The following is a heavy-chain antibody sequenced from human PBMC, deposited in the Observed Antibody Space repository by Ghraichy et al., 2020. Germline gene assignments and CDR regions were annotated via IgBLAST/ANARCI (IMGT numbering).Heavy chain of an antibody. CDR3: AREGTEPEELGWFDP. J-gene: IGHJ5*02. D-gene: IGHD6-13*01. CDR2: ISSSSRTI. CDR1: GFTFRSYS. V-gene: IGHV3-48*02. Sequence: GGSLRLSCAASGFTFRSYSMNWVRQAPGKGLEWVAYISSSSRTIFYAGSVKGRFTISRDNAKNSLFLQMNSLRDEDTAVYYCAREGTEPEELGWFDPWGQGTLVTVSS.